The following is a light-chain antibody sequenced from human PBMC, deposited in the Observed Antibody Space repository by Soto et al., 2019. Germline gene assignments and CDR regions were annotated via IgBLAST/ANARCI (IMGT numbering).Light chain of an antibody. J-gene: IGKJ1*01. CDR2: GSS. V-gene: IGKV1-12*01. CDR3: QQANSYPWT. Sequence: DIQMTQTPSSVSASVGDSGTITCRASQGVSDWVAWYQQKPGEAPKLLIYGSSSLLSGVPSRFSGTRSGTDFTLTISSLQPEDFATYYCQQANSYPWTFGQGTNVEIE. CDR1: QGVSDW.